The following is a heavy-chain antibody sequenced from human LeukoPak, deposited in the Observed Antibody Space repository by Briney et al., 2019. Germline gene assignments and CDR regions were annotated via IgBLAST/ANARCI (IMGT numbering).Heavy chain of an antibody. Sequence: PSETLSLTCTVSGGSISSYYWSWIRQPPGKGLEWIGHIYYSGSTNYNPSLKSRVTISIDASKNQFSLKLSSVTAADTAVYYCASYNSGLEYFQHWGQGTLVTVSS. V-gene: IGHV4-59*01. CDR1: GGSISSYY. CDR2: IYYSGST. D-gene: IGHD5-12*01. CDR3: ASYNSGLEYFQH. J-gene: IGHJ1*01.